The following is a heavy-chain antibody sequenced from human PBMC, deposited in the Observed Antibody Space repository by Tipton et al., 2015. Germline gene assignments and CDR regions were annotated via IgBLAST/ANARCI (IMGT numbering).Heavy chain of an antibody. CDR1: GYTFTGYY. D-gene: IGHD3-10*01. J-gene: IGHJ3*02. CDR2: INPNNGGT. CDR3: ARDQLSFRDSGAFDI. V-gene: IGHV1-2*02. Sequence: QSGAEVKKPGASVFVSCKASGYTFTGYYMHWVRQAPGQGLEWMGWINPNNGGTNYAQKFQGRVTMTSDTSFTTAYMELNRLRSDDTALYYCARDQLSFRDSGAFDIWGQGTMVTVSS.